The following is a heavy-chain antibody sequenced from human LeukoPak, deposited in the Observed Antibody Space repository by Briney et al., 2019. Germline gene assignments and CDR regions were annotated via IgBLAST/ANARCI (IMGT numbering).Heavy chain of an antibody. V-gene: IGHV4-59*13. J-gene: IGHJ4*02. CDR2: IYYSGST. Sequence: PSETLSLTCTVSGGSISSYYWSWIRQPPGKRLEWIGYIYYSGSTNYNPSLKSRVTISVDTSKNQFSLKLSSVTAADTAVYYCARGRDGYNYFDYWGQGTLVTVSS. D-gene: IGHD5-24*01. CDR1: GGSISSYY. CDR3: ARGRDGYNYFDY.